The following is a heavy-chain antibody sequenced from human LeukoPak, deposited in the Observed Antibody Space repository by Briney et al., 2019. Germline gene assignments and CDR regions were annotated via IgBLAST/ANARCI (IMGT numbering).Heavy chain of an antibody. J-gene: IGHJ4*02. V-gene: IGHV4-34*01. CDR3: ARETTGLARYFDY. CDR1: GGSFSGYY. Sequence: NSSETLSLTCAVYGGSFSGYYWSWIRQPPGKGLEWIGEINHSGSTNYNPSLKSRVTVSVDTSKNQFSLNLSSVTAADTAFYYCARETTGLARYFDYWGQGTLVTVSS. CDR2: INHSGST. D-gene: IGHD4-17*01.